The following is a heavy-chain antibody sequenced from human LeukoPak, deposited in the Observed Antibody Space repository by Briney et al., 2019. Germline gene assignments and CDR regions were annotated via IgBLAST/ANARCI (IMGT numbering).Heavy chain of an antibody. Sequence: SETLSLTCTVSGGSIRSTNYYWVWVRQPPGKGLEWIGTIYYPESTYYNPSLKSRVTISLDTSKKQFSLNLRSVTAADTAVYYCARLTSSWYQDWYFDLWGRGTLVTVSS. CDR2: IYYPEST. V-gene: IGHV4-39*07. J-gene: IGHJ2*01. CDR1: GGSIRSTNYY. D-gene: IGHD6-13*01. CDR3: ARLTSSWYQDWYFDL.